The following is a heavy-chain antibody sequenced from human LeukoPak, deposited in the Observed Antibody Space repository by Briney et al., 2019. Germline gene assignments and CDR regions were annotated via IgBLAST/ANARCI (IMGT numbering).Heavy chain of an antibody. CDR1: GGSISSSSYS. V-gene: IGHV4-39*02. Sequence: SETLSLTCTVSGGSISSSSYSWGWIRQPPGKGLEWIGNIYYSGSTYYNPSLKSRVTISVDTSKNHFSLKLSSVTAADTAVYYCARLEVYGGYPLYSYYYMDVWGKGTTVSVFS. J-gene: IGHJ6*03. D-gene: IGHD5-12*01. CDR2: IYYSGST. CDR3: ARLEVYGGYPLYSYYYMDV.